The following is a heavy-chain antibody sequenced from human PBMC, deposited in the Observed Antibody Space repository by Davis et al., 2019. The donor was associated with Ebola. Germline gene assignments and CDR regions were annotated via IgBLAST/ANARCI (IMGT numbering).Heavy chain of an antibody. J-gene: IGHJ4*02. D-gene: IGHD3-3*01. Sequence: PGGSLRLSCAASGITVSSNYMSWVRQAPGKGLEWVSVIYSGGSTYYADSLKGRFTISRDNSRNTLYLQMNSLRAEDTAVYYCARGRFWSGYYVDYWGQGTLVTVSS. V-gene: IGHV3-66*01. CDR3: ARGRFWSGYYVDY. CDR1: GITVSSNY. CDR2: IYSGGST.